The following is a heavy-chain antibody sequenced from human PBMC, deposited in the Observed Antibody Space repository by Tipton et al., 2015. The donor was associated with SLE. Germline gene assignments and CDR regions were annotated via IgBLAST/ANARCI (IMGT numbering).Heavy chain of an antibody. V-gene: IGHV4-61*02. J-gene: IGHJ3*02. CDR1: GGSMTTGSYF. Sequence: TLSLTCTVSGGSMTTGSYFWTWIRQPAGKGPEYIGRIYSTGDINYNPALKSRVPILADTSKDQFSLKLISVTAADTAMYYCARYSYFAAAFEIWGQGTLVTVSS. CDR3: ARYSYFAAAFEI. D-gene: IGHD5-18*01. CDR2: IYSTGDI.